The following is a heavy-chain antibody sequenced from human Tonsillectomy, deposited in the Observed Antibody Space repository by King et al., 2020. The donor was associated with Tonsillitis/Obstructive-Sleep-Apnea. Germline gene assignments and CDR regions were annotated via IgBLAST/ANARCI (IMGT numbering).Heavy chain of an antibody. CDR3: ARDTSSPPLYYYAMDV. CDR2: IYYSGST. CDR1: GGSISNYF. D-gene: IGHD2-2*01. J-gene: IGHJ6*02. V-gene: IGHV4-59*01. Sequence: VQLQESGPGLVKPSETLSLTCTVSGGSISNYFWSWIRPSPGKGLEWIGDIYYSGSTRYNPSLNRRVPISLDSSKTQFSLKLSSVTAADTAVYFCARDTSSPPLYYYAMDVWGQGTTVTVSS.